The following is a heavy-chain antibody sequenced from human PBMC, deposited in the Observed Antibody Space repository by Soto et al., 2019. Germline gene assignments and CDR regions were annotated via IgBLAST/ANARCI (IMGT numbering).Heavy chain of an antibody. V-gene: IGHV3-53*01. CDR2: IYSGGNP. CDR3: ARGPNSDC. J-gene: IGHJ4*02. CDR1: GFSVGGNY. D-gene: IGHD2-21*01. Sequence: EERLVQSGGGLVQPVGSLRLSCAASGFSVGGNYMSWVRQAPGKGLELVSLIYSGGNPFYADSMKGRFTLSRDNSNNMLYLQMDNLRAEDTAVYYWARGPNSDCWGQGTLVIVSS.